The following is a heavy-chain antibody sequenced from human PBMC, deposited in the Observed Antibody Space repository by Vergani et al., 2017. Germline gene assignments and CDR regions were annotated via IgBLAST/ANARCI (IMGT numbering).Heavy chain of an antibody. Sequence: DVPLVQSGAEVKKPGPTVQISCKVSGYTLTDYWMHWVQQAPGKGLEWIGAVDPEDGETVYAEKFQARVTITADTSRDTVYLEVTSLKSDDTAVYYCATAFFLEGTLSYAGYWGQGPLVTVSS. D-gene: IGHD3-16*01. CDR3: ATAFFLEGTLSYAGY. CDR1: GYTLTDYW. V-gene: IGHV1-69-2*01. CDR2: VDPEDGET. J-gene: IGHJ4*02.